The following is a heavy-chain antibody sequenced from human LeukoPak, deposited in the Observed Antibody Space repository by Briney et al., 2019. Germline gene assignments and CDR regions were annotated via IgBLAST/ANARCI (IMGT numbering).Heavy chain of an antibody. Sequence: PGGSLRLSCAASGFTFSSYAMSWVRQAPGKGLEWVSGISGSGDRTYYADSAKGRFTISRDNAKNSLYLQMNSLRAEDTAVYYCARTQGVSYYDILTGYYVSPGDDYWGQGTLVTVSS. CDR2: ISGSGDRT. CDR3: ARTQGVSYYDILTGYYVSPGDDY. V-gene: IGHV3-23*01. D-gene: IGHD3-9*01. CDR1: GFTFSSYA. J-gene: IGHJ4*02.